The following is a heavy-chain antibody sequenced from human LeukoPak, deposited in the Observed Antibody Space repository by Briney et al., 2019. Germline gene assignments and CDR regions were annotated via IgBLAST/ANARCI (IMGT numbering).Heavy chain of an antibody. J-gene: IGHJ4*02. V-gene: IGHV1-3*01. D-gene: IGHD6-19*01. CDR2: FNSDTGNT. Sequence: GASVKVSCKASGYTLTNYAIHWVRQAPGQRLEWMGWFNSDTGNTDYSQKFQGRVTISRDTSANTAYMELNRLSPEDTAVFYCVRGGPNKSGWTLDYWGQGTLVTVSS. CDR1: GYTLTNYA. CDR3: VRGGPNKSGWTLDY.